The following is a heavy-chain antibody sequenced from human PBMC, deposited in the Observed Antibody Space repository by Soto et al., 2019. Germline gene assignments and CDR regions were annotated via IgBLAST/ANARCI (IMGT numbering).Heavy chain of an antibody. CDR2: ISYDGDNK. J-gene: IGHJ3*01. D-gene: IGHD5-18*01. CDR1: GFMFNDYG. V-gene: IGHV3-30*18. CDR3: VKGDLDTAVVNSPDAFDF. Sequence: KLSCDTNGFMFNDYGMHWVRQAPGKGLDWVAVISYDGDNKYYAQSVKGRFTISRDNSKNTLFLHMDSLRHEDTAVYHCVKGDLDTAVVNSPDAFDFWGQVTIFTVSS.